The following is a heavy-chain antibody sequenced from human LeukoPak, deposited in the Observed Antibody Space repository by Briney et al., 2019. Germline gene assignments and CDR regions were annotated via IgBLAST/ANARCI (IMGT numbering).Heavy chain of an antibody. D-gene: IGHD1-26*01. Sequence: ASVKVSCKASGYTFTSYYMHWVRQAPGQGLGWMGIINPSGGSTSYAQKFQGRVTMTRDTSTSTVYMELSSLRSEDTAVYYCARDPVGAQTFDYWGQGTLVAVSS. CDR3: ARDPVGAQTFDY. CDR2: INPSGGST. J-gene: IGHJ4*02. CDR1: GYTFTSYY. V-gene: IGHV1-46*01.